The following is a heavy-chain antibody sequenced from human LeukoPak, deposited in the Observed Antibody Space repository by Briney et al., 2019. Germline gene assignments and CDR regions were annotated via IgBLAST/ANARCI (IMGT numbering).Heavy chain of an antibody. Sequence: ASVKVSCKASGYTFTSYGISWVRQATGQGLEWMGWISAYNGNTNYAQKLQGRVTMTTDTSTSTAYMELRSLRSDDTAVYYCARVGAVAGTSSSDYWGQGTLVTVSS. D-gene: IGHD6-19*01. J-gene: IGHJ4*02. V-gene: IGHV1-18*01. CDR3: ARVGAVAGTSSSDY. CDR2: ISAYNGNT. CDR1: GYTFTSYG.